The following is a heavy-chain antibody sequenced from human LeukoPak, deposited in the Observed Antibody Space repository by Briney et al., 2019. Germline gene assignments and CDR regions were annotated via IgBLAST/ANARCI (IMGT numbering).Heavy chain of an antibody. CDR3: ASGGGVSSSWYYFDY. Sequence: GGSLRLSCAASGLTFNNYWMNWVRQAPGKGLEWVANIKQDGSEKYYVDSVKGRFTISRDNAKNSLYLQMNSLRAEDTAVYYCASGGGVSSSWYYFDYWGQGTLVTVSS. CDR1: GLTFNNYW. J-gene: IGHJ4*02. CDR2: IKQDGSEK. D-gene: IGHD6-13*01. V-gene: IGHV3-7*01.